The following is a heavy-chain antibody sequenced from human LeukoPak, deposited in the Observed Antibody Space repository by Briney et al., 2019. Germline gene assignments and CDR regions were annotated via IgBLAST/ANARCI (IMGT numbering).Heavy chain of an antibody. Sequence: GASVKVSCKASGYTFTGYYMHWVRQAPGQGLEWMGWINPNSGGTNYAQKFQGGVTMTRDTSISTAYMELSRLRSDDTAVYYCARFPSPYYYDSGVDYWGQGTLVTVSS. D-gene: IGHD3-22*01. CDR1: GYTFTGYY. CDR3: ARFPSPYYYDSGVDY. J-gene: IGHJ4*02. V-gene: IGHV1-2*02. CDR2: INPNSGGT.